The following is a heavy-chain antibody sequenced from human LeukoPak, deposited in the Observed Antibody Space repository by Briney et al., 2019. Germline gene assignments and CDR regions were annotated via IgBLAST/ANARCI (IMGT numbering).Heavy chain of an antibody. J-gene: IGHJ6*03. CDR1: GGTFSSYA. CDR3: ARGYSSSWYRVDYYYYYMDV. Sequence: SVKVSCKASGGTFSSYAISWVRQAPGQGLEWMGGIIPIFGTANYAQKFQGRVTITTDESTSTAYMELSSLRSEDTAVYYCARGYSSSWYRVDYYYYYMDVWGKGTTVTVSS. D-gene: IGHD6-13*01. V-gene: IGHV1-69*05. CDR2: IIPIFGTA.